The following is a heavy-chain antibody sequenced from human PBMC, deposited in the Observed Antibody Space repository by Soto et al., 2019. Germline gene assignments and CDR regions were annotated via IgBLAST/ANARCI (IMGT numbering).Heavy chain of an antibody. CDR1: GFTFSSYG. J-gene: IGHJ4*02. Sequence: QVQLVESGGGVVQPGRSLRLSCAASGFTFSSYGMHWVRQAPGKGLAWVAVISYDGSNKYYADSVKGRFTISRDNSKNTLYLQMNSLRAEDTAVYYCAKDLDYGGNSGAGLNYWGQGTLVTVSS. V-gene: IGHV3-30*18. D-gene: IGHD4-17*01. CDR2: ISYDGSNK. CDR3: AKDLDYGGNSGAGLNY.